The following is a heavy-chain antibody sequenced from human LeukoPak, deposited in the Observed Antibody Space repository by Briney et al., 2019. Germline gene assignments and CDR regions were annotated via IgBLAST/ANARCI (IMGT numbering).Heavy chain of an antibody. CDR3: ARAPGFGYYYMDV. V-gene: IGHV4-38-2*02. CDR1: GYSISSGYY. Sequence: SETLSLTCTVSGYSISSGYYWGWIRQTPGKGLEWIGSIYHSGSTFYNPSLKSRLTISVDTSKNQLSLKLRSVTAADTAVYYCARAPGFGYYYMDVWGKGTTVIVSS. D-gene: IGHD3-16*01. J-gene: IGHJ6*03. CDR2: IYHSGST.